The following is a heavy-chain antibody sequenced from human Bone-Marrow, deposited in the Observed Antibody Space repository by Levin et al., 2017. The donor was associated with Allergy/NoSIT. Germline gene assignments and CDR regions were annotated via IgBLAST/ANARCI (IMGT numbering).Heavy chain of an antibody. CDR2: ISYSGGST. V-gene: IGHV3-23*01. CDR3: AKDRTGHDYSIDY. Sequence: GGSLRLSCATSGFTFSSYAMSWVRQAPGRGLEWVSDISYSGGSTYYADSVKGRFIISRDNSKNTLYLQMNSLRAEDTAVYYCAKDRTGHDYSIDYWGQGTLVTVSS. CDR1: GFTFSSYA. D-gene: IGHD4-11*01. J-gene: IGHJ4*02.